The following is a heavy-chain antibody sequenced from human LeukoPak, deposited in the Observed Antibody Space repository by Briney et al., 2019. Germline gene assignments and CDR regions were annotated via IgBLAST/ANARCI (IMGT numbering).Heavy chain of an antibody. CDR1: GASVNSHNYY. J-gene: IGHJ6*02. CDR2: MYFSGSS. D-gene: IGHD6-19*01. CDR3: ARGVRTAVAGTDYYYGMDV. Sequence: PSETLSLTCTVSGASVNSHNYYWGWIRQPPGKGLEWIGSMYFSGSSYYNPSLKSRVTISVDTSKNQFSLKLSSVTAADTAVYYCARGVRTAVAGTDYYYGMDVWGQGTTVTVSS. V-gene: IGHV4-39*07.